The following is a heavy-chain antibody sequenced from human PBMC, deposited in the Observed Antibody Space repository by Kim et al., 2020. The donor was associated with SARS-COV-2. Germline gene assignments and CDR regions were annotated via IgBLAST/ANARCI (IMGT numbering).Heavy chain of an antibody. J-gene: IGHJ4*02. D-gene: IGHD2-21*01. V-gene: IGHV3-30*07. CDR3: ARTSLDCGGDCYYFDY. Sequence: VKGRFTISRDNSKNTRYLQKNSLRAEDTAVYYCARTSLDCGGDCYYFDYWGQGTLVTVSS.